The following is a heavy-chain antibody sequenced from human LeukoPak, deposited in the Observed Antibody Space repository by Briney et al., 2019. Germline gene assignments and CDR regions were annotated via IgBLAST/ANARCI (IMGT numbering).Heavy chain of an antibody. Sequence: ASVKVSCKASGGTFSSYAISWVRQAPGQGLEWMGWINTNTGNAKYAQDFTGRFVFSLDTSVSTAYLQISSLKAEDTAVYYCARVESHGSLGVWGKGTTVTVSS. D-gene: IGHD1-1*01. CDR3: ARVESHGSLGV. CDR1: GGTFSSYA. V-gene: IGHV7-4-1*02. CDR2: INTNTGNA. J-gene: IGHJ6*04.